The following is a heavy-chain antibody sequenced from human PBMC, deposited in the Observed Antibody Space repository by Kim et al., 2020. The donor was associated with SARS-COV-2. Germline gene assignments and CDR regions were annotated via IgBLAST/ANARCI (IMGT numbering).Heavy chain of an antibody. Sequence: GGSLRLSCAASGFTFSSYSMNWVRQAPGKGLEWVSSISSSSSYIYYADSVKGRFTISRDNAKNSLYLQMNSLRAEDTAVYYCARAVGSYYGYYFDYWGQGTLVTVSS. J-gene: IGHJ4*02. CDR1: GFTFSSYS. CDR2: ISSSSSYI. D-gene: IGHD1-26*01. CDR3: ARAVGSYYGYYFDY. V-gene: IGHV3-21*01.